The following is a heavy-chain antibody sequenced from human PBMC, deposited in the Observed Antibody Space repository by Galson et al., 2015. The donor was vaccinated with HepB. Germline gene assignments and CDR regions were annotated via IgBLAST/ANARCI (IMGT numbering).Heavy chain of an antibody. CDR1: GFTFDDYA. CDR2: ISWNSGSI. CDR3: AKDSYSSSLRAFDI. V-gene: IGHV3-9*01. J-gene: IGHJ3*02. D-gene: IGHD6-6*01. Sequence: SLRLSCAASGFTFDDYAMHWVRQAPGKGLEWVSGISWNSGSIGYADSVKGRFTISRDDAKNSLYLQMNSLRAEDTALYYCAKDSYSSSLRAFDIWGQGTMVTVSS.